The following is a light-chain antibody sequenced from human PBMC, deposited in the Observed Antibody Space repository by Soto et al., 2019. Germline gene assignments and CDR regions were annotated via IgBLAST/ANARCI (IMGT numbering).Light chain of an antibody. Sequence: ENVLTQSPATLSLSPGERATLPCRDSQSVSSYLAWYQQKPGQAPRLLIYDASNRATGIPARFSGSGSGTDFTLTISSLEPEDFAVYYCQQRRNWPLTFGGGTKVDIK. J-gene: IGKJ4*01. V-gene: IGKV3-11*01. CDR2: DAS. CDR1: QSVSSY. CDR3: QQRRNWPLT.